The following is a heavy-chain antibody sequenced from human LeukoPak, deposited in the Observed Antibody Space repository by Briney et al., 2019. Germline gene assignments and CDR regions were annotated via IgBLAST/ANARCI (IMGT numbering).Heavy chain of an antibody. Sequence: EASVKVSCKASGYTFTSYHLHWVRQAPGQRREWMGIITASGGGTNYAQKFQGRVTMTRDTSTSTVYMELSSLRSEDMAVYYCVRVAVAGRGYFQHWGQGTLVTVSS. D-gene: IGHD6-19*01. V-gene: IGHV1-46*01. CDR2: ITASGGGT. J-gene: IGHJ1*01. CDR1: GYTFTSYH. CDR3: VRVAVAGRGYFQH.